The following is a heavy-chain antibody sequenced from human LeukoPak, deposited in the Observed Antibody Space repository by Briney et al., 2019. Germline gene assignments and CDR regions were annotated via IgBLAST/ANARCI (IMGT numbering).Heavy chain of an antibody. Sequence: ASVTVSCKTSGYSFTDYYMHWVRQAPGQGLEWMGWINPNSGGTNSAQKFQGRVTMTRDTSITTVYMEVSWLTSDDTAIYYCARADRLHGGPYLIGPWGQGTLVTVSS. V-gene: IGHV1-2*02. D-gene: IGHD2-21*01. CDR2: INPNSGGT. CDR3: ARADRLHGGPYLIGP. CDR1: GYSFTDYY. J-gene: IGHJ5*02.